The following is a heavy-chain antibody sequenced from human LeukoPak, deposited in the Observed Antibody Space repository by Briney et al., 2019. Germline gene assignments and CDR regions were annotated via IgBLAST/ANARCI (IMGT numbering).Heavy chain of an antibody. Sequence: ASVKVSCKASGYTFTSYYMHWVRQAPGQGLEWMGIINPSGGSRSYAQKFQGRVTMTRDTSTSTVYMELSSLRSEDTAVYYCARRICSSTSCYSYYFDYWGQGTLVTVSS. V-gene: IGHV1-46*01. CDR3: ARRICSSTSCYSYYFDY. CDR1: GYTFTSYY. J-gene: IGHJ4*02. D-gene: IGHD2-2*01. CDR2: INPSGGSR.